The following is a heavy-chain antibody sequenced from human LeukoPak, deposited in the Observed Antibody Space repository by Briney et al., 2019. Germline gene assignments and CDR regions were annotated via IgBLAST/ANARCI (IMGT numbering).Heavy chain of an antibody. V-gene: IGHV1-2*06. D-gene: IGHD2-2*01. J-gene: IGHJ6*02. CDR3: ARDFYQLLPYYYYGMDV. CDR2: INPNSGGT. Sequence: ASVNVSCKASGYTFTGYYMHWVRQAPGQGLEWMERINPNSGGTNYAQKFQGRVTMTRDTSISTAYMELSRLRSDDTAVYYCARDFYQLLPYYYYGMDVWGQGTTVTVSS. CDR1: GYTFTGYY.